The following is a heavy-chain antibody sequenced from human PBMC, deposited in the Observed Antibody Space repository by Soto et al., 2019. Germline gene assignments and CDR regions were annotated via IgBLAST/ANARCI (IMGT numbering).Heavy chain of an antibody. Sequence: PSETLSLTCTVSGGSISSGGYYWNWIRQHPGKGLEWIGYIYYSGSTYYNPSLKSRVSMSVDTSKNQFSLKLSSVTAADTAVYYCARVYSGSYSDYWGQGTLVTVS. V-gene: IGHV4-31*02. D-gene: IGHD1-26*01. CDR2: IYYSGST. J-gene: IGHJ4*02. CDR3: ARVYSGSYSDY. CDR1: GGSISSGGYY.